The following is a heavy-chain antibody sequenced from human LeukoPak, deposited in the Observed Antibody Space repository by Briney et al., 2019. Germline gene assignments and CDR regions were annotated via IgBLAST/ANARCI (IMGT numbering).Heavy chain of an antibody. CDR1: GGTFSSYA. V-gene: IGHV1-69*01. D-gene: IGHD3-10*01. CDR3: ARSMVQGVIGYYYYMDV. Sequence: ASVKFSCKASGGTFSSYAITWVRQAPGQGLEWMGGIIPIFGTANYAQKFQGRVTITADESTSTAYMELSSLRSEDTAVYYCARSMVQGVIGYYYYMDVWGKGTTVTVSS. CDR2: IIPIFGTA. J-gene: IGHJ6*03.